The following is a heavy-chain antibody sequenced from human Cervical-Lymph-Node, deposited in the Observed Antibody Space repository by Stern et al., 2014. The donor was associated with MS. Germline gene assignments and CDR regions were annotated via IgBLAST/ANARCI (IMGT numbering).Heavy chain of an antibody. CDR3: ARMMGSGYRHYFDY. V-gene: IGHV2-70*04. CDR2: IEWNDKT. CDR1: GFSLITSGTR. J-gene: IGHJ4*02. D-gene: IGHD3-3*01. Sequence: ESGPALVKPTQTLTLTCTFSGFSLITSGTRVSWIRQPPGKALEWLALIEWNDKTFYNPSLMSRLTISKDTSKNQVVLTMTNMDPVDTATYYCARMMGSGYRHYFDYWGQGISVTVSS.